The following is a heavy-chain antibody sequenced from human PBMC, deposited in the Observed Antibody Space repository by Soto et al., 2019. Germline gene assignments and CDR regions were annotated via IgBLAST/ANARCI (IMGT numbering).Heavy chain of an antibody. CDR2: ISPYSGYT. D-gene: IGHD2-2*01. V-gene: IGHV1-18*01. CDR1: GYSFMKYG. CDR3: AREASVLIPAAQPSRFDS. J-gene: IGHJ4*02. Sequence: XSVKVSCKGFGYSFMKYGINWVRQAPVQGLEWVGWISPYSGYTHSAQKFHGRLTPTTDTAASTAYMELRILRSADTALYYCAREASVLIPAAQPSRFDSWGQGTLVTVSS.